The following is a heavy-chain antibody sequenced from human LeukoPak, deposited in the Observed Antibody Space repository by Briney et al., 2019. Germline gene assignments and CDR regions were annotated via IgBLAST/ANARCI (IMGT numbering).Heavy chain of an antibody. J-gene: IGHJ2*01. CDR1: GFTVSSNY. Sequence: GGSLRLSCAASGFTVSSNYMNWVRQAPGKGLKWVSVIYPAGSTYDADSVKGRFTISRDNSKNTLYLQMNSLRAEDTAVYYCVRENMAASAYWYFDLWGRGTLVTVSS. V-gene: IGHV3-53*01. D-gene: IGHD6-13*01. CDR3: VRENMAASAYWYFDL. CDR2: IYPAGST.